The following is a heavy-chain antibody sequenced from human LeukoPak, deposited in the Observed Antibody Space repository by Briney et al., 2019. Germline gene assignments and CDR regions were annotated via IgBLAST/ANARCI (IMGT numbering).Heavy chain of an antibody. CDR2: IRFDGSHK. CDR1: GFTVSINS. J-gene: IGHJ4*02. D-gene: IGHD3-10*01. V-gene: IGHV3-30*02. CDR3: ARGGYGSGSYYHY. Sequence: GGSLRLSCTVSGFTVSINSMSWVRQAPGKGLDWVSYIRFDGSHKWYADSVKGRFTIPRDNAKNSLYLQMNSLRAEDTAVYYCARGGYGSGSYYHYWGQGTLVTVSS.